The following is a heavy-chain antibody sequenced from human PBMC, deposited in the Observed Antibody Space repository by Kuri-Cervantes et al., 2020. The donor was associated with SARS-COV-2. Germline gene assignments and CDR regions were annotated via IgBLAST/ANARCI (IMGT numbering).Heavy chain of an antibody. J-gene: IGHJ6*03. V-gene: IGHV3-48*02. Sequence: GGSLRLSCAASGFTVSSNYMSWVRQAPGKGLEWVSYISSSSSTIYYADSVKGRFTISRDNAKNSLYLQMNSLRDEDTAVYYCARDPRHDYTPYYMDVWGKGTTVTVSS. D-gene: IGHD4-11*01. CDR1: GFTVSSNY. CDR3: ARDPRHDYTPYYMDV. CDR2: ISSSSSTI.